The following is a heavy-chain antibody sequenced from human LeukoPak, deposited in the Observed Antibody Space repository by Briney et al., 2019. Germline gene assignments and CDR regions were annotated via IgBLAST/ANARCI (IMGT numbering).Heavy chain of an antibody. J-gene: IGHJ4*02. CDR2: INPSGGST. V-gene: IGHV1-46*01. D-gene: IGHD6-13*01. CDR3: ARVSGGEAASSFDY. CDR1: GYSFTSHY. Sequence: VASVKVSFKASGYSFTSHYMHWVRQAPGQGLEWMGMINPSGGSTSHAQKFQGRVTMTRDTSTSTIYMELSSLRSEDTAVYYCARVSGGEAASSFDYWGQGTLVTVSS.